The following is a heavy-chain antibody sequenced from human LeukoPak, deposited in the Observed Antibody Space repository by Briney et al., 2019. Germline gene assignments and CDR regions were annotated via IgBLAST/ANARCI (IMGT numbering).Heavy chain of an antibody. J-gene: IGHJ5*02. CDR2: VYHTGST. V-gene: IGHV4-61*01. CDR3: ARGFASGWYSRYDP. CDR1: GDPVSRGSYY. Sequence: SETLSPTCTVSGDPVSRGSYYWSWIRQPPGKELEWIGYVYHTGSTNYNPSLKSRVTISVDTSKNEFSLKMTSVTAADTAVYYCARGFASGWYSRYDPWGQGTLVTVSS. D-gene: IGHD6-19*01.